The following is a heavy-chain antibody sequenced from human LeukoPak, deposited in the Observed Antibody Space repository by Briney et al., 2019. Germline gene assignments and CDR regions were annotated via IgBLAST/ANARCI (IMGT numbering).Heavy chain of an antibody. J-gene: IGHJ4*02. CDR2: MYYRGTT. CDR3: AREYSRSVVAGSRPDL. D-gene: IGHD2-21*01. V-gene: IGHV4-39*02. Sequence: SETLALTCSVSGGSISSSYYWGWIRQSPGKGLEWIGSMYYRGTTYENSSLKSRLTLSIDTSNNQFSLKLTSVTAADTAVYFCAREYSRSVVAGSRPDLWGQGLLVTVSS. CDR1: GGSISSSYY.